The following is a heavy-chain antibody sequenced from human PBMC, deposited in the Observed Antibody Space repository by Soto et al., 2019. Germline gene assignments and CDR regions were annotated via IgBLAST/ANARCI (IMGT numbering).Heavy chain of an antibody. CDR2: IRSRANNFAT. V-gene: IGHV3-73*02. CDR1: GFIFSGSA. D-gene: IGHD2-2*02. CDR3: ARGQGAAIGDYYYHGMDV. J-gene: IGHJ6*02. Sequence: EVQLVESGGGLVQPGGSLKLSCAASGFIFSGSAIHWVRQASGKGLEWVGRIRSRANNFATSSAASVKCRFTFSRDDSKNTAYLQMNTLKPEDTAVYYCARGQGAAIGDYYYHGMDVWGQGTTVTVSS.